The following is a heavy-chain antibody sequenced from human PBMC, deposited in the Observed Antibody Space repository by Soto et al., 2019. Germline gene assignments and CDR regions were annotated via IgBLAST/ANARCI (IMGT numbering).Heavy chain of an antibody. CDR2: IIPIFGTA. Sequence: GASVKVSCKASGGTFSSYAISWVRQAPGQGLEWLGGIIPIFGTANYAQKFQGRVTITADKSTSTAYMELSSLRSEDTAVYYCARGPDYYDSSGYPSIDYWGQGTLVTVSS. CDR3: ARGPDYYDSSGYPSIDY. CDR1: GGTFSSYA. J-gene: IGHJ4*02. D-gene: IGHD3-22*01. V-gene: IGHV1-69*06.